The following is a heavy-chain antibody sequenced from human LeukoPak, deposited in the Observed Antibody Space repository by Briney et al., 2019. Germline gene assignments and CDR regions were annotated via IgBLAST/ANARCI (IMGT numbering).Heavy chain of an antibody. CDR3: ARRLYSGYDYYFDY. D-gene: IGHD5-12*01. J-gene: IGHJ4*02. CDR2: ISWNSGSI. V-gene: IGHV3-9*01. Sequence: GGSLRLSCTPSGFTFDDYAMHWVRQATGKGLEWVSGISWNSGSIGYADSVKGRFTISRDNAKNSLYLQMNSLRSEDTAVYYCARRLYSGYDYYFDYWGQGTLVTVSS. CDR1: GFTFDDYA.